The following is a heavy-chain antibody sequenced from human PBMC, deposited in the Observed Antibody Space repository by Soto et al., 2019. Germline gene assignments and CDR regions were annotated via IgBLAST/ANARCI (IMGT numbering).Heavy chain of an antibody. V-gene: IGHV3-15*01. CDR2: IKSKTDGETK. CDR1: GFTFSHAW. D-gene: IGHD2-15*01. J-gene: IGHJ5*02. CDR3: CVVKRRDQYSTSGYWFDP. Sequence: PGGSLRLSCAASGFTFSHAWMSWVRQAPGKGLEWVGRIKSKTDGETKDYGAPVRGRFTISRDDSKDTLYLQMNSLRIEDTAVYYCCVVKRRDQYSTSGYWFDPWGPGTLVIVSS.